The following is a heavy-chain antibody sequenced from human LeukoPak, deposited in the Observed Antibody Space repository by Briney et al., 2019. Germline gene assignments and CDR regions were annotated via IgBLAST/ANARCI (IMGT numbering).Heavy chain of an antibody. CDR2: INPSGGST. CDR3: ARDLREYDSSGYYYDY. Sequence: GASVKVSCKASGYTFTGYYMHWVRQAPGQGLEWMGIINPSGGSTSYAQKFQGRVTMTRDTSTSTVYMELSSLRSEDTAVYYCARDLREYDSSGYYYDYWGQGTLVTVSS. CDR1: GYTFTGYY. D-gene: IGHD3-22*01. V-gene: IGHV1-46*01. J-gene: IGHJ4*02.